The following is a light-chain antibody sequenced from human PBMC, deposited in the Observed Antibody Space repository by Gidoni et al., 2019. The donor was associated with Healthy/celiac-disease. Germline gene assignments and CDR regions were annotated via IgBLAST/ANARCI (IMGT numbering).Light chain of an antibody. V-gene: IGLV3-1*01. CDR1: KLGDKY. CDR2: QDS. CDR3: QAWDSSIVV. Sequence: SYELTQPPSVSVSPGQTASITCSGDKLGDKYACWYPQQPGQSPVLVIYQDSKRPSGIPERFSGSNSGNTATLTISGTQAMDEADYYCQAWDSSIVVFGGGTKLTVL. J-gene: IGLJ2*01.